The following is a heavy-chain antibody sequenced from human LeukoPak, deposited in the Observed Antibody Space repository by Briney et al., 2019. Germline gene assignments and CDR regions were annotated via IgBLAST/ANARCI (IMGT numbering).Heavy chain of an antibody. CDR1: GFTFSNTW. CDR2: IKSNTNGGAA. Sequence: GGFLRLSCTASGFTFSNTWMSWVRQAPGKGLEWVGRIKSNTNGGAADYAAPVKGRFTISRDDSQNTLYLQMNSLKTEDTAVYYCTTEGGSGWYGHFDYWGQGTLVTVSS. J-gene: IGHJ4*02. D-gene: IGHD6-19*01. V-gene: IGHV3-15*01. CDR3: TTEGGSGWYGHFDY.